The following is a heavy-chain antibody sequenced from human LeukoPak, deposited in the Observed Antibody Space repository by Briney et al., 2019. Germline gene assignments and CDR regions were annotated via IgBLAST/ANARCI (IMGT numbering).Heavy chain of an antibody. V-gene: IGHV3-23*01. CDR3: AKEKDNGYDEIY. Sequence: GGSLRLSCAPSGFTFNSYGMSWVRQAPGKGLEWVSAISGSGGSTYYADSVKGRFTISRDNSKNTLHLQMHSLRAEDTALYYCAKEKDNGYDEIYWGQGTLVTVSS. D-gene: IGHD5-12*01. J-gene: IGHJ4*02. CDR1: GFTFNSYG. CDR2: ISGSGGST.